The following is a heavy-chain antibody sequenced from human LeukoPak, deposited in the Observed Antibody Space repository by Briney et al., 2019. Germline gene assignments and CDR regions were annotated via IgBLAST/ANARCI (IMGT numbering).Heavy chain of an antibody. CDR1: GFTFRSYW. J-gene: IGHJ4*02. V-gene: IGHV3-74*03. D-gene: IGHD6-19*01. CDR3: ARDPGLGYRSGWYQDYFDY. CDR2: IKSDGSVT. Sequence: GGSLRLSCEASGFTFRSYWMHWVRHVPGKGLVWVSRIKSDGSVTTYADTVKGRFTISRDNSKNTLYLQMNSLRGDDTAVFYCARDPGLGYRSGWYQDYFDYWGQGTLVTVSS.